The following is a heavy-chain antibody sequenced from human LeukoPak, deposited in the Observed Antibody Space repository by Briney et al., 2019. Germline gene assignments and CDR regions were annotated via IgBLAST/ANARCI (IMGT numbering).Heavy chain of an antibody. CDR1: GFMFSSNA. CDR2: SYGSGSFR. J-gene: IGHJ4*02. V-gene: IGHV3-23*05. Sequence: GGSLRLSCVGSGFMFSSNAMSWVRQAPGKGLEWVAGSYGSGSFRDYGDSVKGRFTISRDISKQTLYLQMNSLRAEDTAVYYCAKDRIIGDGFWEIDYWGQGSPVTVSS. D-gene: IGHD7-27*01. CDR3: AKDRIIGDGFWEIDY.